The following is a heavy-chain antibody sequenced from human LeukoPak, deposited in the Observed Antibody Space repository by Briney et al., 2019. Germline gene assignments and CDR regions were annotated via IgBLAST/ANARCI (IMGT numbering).Heavy chain of an antibody. CDR2: IIPIFGTA. D-gene: IGHD4-17*01. CDR1: GGTFSSYA. J-gene: IGHJ4*02. CDR3: ARDTDYGFDY. Sequence: PSVKVSCKASGGTFSSYAISWVRPAPGQGLEWMGGIIPIFGTANYAQKFQGRVTITADESTSTAYMELSSLRSEDTAVYYCARDTDYGFDYWGQGTLVTVSS. V-gene: IGHV1-69*13.